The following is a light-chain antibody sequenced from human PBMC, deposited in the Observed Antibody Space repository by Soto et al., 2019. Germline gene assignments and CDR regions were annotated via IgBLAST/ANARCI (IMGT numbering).Light chain of an antibody. Sequence: EIHLTQSPSFLSASAGDRVIITCRASQGISNSLAWYQQKPGKAPKLLIYAASTLQSGVPARFSGSGSGTELTLTISSLQPEDFATYYCQQFNSYPFTFGQGTRLEIK. V-gene: IGKV1-9*01. CDR3: QQFNSYPFT. CDR2: AAS. CDR1: QGISNS. J-gene: IGKJ5*01.